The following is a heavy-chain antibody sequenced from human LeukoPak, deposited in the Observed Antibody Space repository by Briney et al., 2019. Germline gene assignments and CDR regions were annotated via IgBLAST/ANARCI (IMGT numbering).Heavy chain of an antibody. CDR1: GFTFSSYE. CDR3: ARDEVLRYFAWDYYYMDV. CDR2: ISSSGSTI. V-gene: IGHV3-48*03. J-gene: IGHJ6*03. D-gene: IGHD3-9*01. Sequence: GGSLRLSCAASGFTFSSYEMNWVRQAPGKGLEWVSYISSSGSTIYYADSVKGRFTISRDNAKNSLYLQMNSLGAEDTAVYYCARDEVLRYFAWDYYYMDVWGKGTTVTISS.